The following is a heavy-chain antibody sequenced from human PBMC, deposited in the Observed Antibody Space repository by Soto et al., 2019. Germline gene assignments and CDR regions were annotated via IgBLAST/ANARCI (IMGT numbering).Heavy chain of an antibody. CDR2: LSNTGRRT. D-gene: IGHD1-26*01. V-gene: IGHV3-23*01. CDR1: VFPFGANA. J-gene: IGHJ4*02. CDR3: ATEMGATQGPFDN. Sequence: GGSLRLSCVVSVFPFGANAMSWVRQAPGKGLEWVSGLSNTGRRTSYADSVKGRFNISRDNSENTVYLQMNSLRVEDTAVYYCATEMGATQGPFDNWGPGTLVKVSA.